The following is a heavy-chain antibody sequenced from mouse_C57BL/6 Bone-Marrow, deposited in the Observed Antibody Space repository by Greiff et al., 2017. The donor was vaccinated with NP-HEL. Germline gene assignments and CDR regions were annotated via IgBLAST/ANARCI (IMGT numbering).Heavy chain of an antibody. D-gene: IGHD2-3*01. J-gene: IGHJ2*01. V-gene: IGHV1-5*01. CDR3: TRWLLRRRFHYFDY. CDR2: IYPGNSDT. CDR1: GYTFTSYW. Sequence: EVQLQQSGTVLARPGASVKMSCKTSGYTFTSYWMHWVKQRPGQGLEWIGAIYPGNSDTSYNQKFKGKAKLTAVTSASTAYMELSSLTNEDSAVYYCTRWLLRRRFHYFDYWGQGTTLTVSS.